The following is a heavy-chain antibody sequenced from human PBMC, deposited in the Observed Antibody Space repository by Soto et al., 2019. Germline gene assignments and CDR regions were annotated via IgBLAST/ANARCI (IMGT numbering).Heavy chain of an antibody. D-gene: IGHD5-18*01. CDR1: GFTFCSYW. CDR3: AREGYSYGTYFDY. J-gene: IGHJ4*02. Sequence: EVQLVESGGGLVQPGGSLRLACAGSGFTFCSYWMSWVRQAPGKGPQWVANIKQDGSEKYYVDSVKGRFTISRDNAKNSLYLQMNSLRAEDTAVYYCAREGYSYGTYFDYWGQGTLVTVSS. CDR2: IKQDGSEK. V-gene: IGHV3-7*01.